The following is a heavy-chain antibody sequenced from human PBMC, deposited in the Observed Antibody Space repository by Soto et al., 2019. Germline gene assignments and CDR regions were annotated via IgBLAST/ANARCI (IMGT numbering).Heavy chain of an antibody. CDR3: TRATVGTYYFDY. V-gene: IGHV3-72*01. CDR1: GFTFSDHY. CDR2: TRAKTNSYTT. Sequence: LRLSCAASGFTFSDHYMDWVRQAPGKGLEWVGRTRAKTNSYTTEYAASVKGRFTISRDDSQSSLYLQMNSLKTEDTAVYYCTRATVGTYYFDYWGQRTLVTVSS. J-gene: IGHJ4*02. D-gene: IGHD3-16*01.